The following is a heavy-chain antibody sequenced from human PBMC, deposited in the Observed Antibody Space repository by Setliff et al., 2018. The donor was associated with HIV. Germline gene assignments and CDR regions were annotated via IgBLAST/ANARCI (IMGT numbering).Heavy chain of an antibody. CDR3: ATRPRIAARPFDY. CDR2: IFHSVDT. D-gene: IGHD6-6*01. Sequence: SETLSLTCSVSGVSVGSGDYYWHWIRQHPEKALEWIGYIFHSVDTYYNPSLRSRISMSVDTSKNQFSLELTSLTAADTAVYYCATRPRIAARPFDYCGQVVLVTVSS. CDR1: GVSVGSGDYY. V-gene: IGHV4-31*03. J-gene: IGHJ4*02.